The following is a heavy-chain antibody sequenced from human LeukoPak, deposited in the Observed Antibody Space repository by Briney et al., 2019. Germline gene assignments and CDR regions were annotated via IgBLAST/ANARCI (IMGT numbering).Heavy chain of an antibody. CDR3: ARGYDSSGYVYYFYYLDV. CDR1: GGSFSNYY. CDR2: INHSGST. J-gene: IGHJ6*03. D-gene: IGHD3-22*01. Sequence: SETLSLTCAVYGGSFSNYYWSWIRQPPGKGLEGIGDINHSGSTNYNPYLKSRVTTSVDTSKNQFSLKLSSVTAADTAVYFCARGYDSSGYVYYFYYLDVWGKGTTVTVSS. V-gene: IGHV4-34*01.